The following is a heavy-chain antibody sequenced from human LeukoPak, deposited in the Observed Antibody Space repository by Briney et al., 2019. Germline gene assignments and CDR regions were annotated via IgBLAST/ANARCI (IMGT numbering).Heavy chain of an antibody. V-gene: IGHV4-39*07. CDR2: IYHSGTTYSGST. J-gene: IGHJ4*02. D-gene: IGHD5-18*01. CDR3: ARAGGYGLIDY. Sequence: SETLSLTCTVSGGSISSNSFYWGWIRQPPGKGLEWIGSIYHSGTTYSGSTYYNPSLKSRVTISLDTSKNQFSLKVGSMTAADTAVYYCARAGGYGLIDYWGQGTMVTVSS. CDR1: GGSISSNSFY.